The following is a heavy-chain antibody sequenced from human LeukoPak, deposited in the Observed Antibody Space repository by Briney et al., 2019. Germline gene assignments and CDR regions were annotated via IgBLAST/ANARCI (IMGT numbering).Heavy chain of an antibody. CDR2: INHSGST. Sequence: KPSETLSLTCAVYGGSFSGYYWSWIRQPPGKGLEWIGEINHSGSTNYNPSLKSRVTISVDTSKNQFSLKLSSVTAADTAVYYCARSHPRRGYSYGGRNHFDYWGQGTLVTVSS. D-gene: IGHD5-18*01. J-gene: IGHJ4*02. CDR3: ARSHPRRGYSYGGRNHFDY. V-gene: IGHV4-34*01. CDR1: GGSFSGYY.